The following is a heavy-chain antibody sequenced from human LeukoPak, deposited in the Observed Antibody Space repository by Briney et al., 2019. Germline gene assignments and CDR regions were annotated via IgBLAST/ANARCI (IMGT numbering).Heavy chain of an antibody. CDR2: IYSGGST. J-gene: IGHJ4*02. D-gene: IGHD4-11*01. Sequence: GGSLRLSCAASGFTVSSNYMSWVRQAPGKGLEWVSVIYSGGSTYYADSVKGRLTISRDNSKNTLYLQMNSLRAEDTAVYYCAREMSVTTSYYFDYWGQGTLVTVSS. V-gene: IGHV3-66*01. CDR1: GFTVSSNY. CDR3: AREMSVTTSYYFDY.